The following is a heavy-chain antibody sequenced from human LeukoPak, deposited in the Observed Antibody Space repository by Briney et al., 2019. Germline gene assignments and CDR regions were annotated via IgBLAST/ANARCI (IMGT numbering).Heavy chain of an antibody. CDR2: INHSGST. V-gene: IGHV4-34*01. D-gene: IGHD3-10*01. Sequence: SETLSLTCAVYGGSFSGYYWSWIRQPPGKGLEWIGEINHSGSTNYHPSLKSRVTISVDTSKNQFSLKLSSVTAADTAVYYCARGGEYGSGSYYKYWGQGTLVTVSS. J-gene: IGHJ4*02. CDR3: ARGGEYGSGSYYKY. CDR1: GGSFSGYY.